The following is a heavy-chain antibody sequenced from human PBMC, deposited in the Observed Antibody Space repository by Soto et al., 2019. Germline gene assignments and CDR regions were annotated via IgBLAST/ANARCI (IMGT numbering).Heavy chain of an antibody. CDR3: AKSLSASPNYFFDY. V-gene: IGHV3-23*01. CDR1: GFPFSSYA. CDR2: ISGSGDLT. Sequence: EMQLLVSGGGLVQPGGSLRLSCAASGFPFSSYAMSWVRQAPGKGLEWVSGISGSGDLTYYADSVKGRFTISRDNSKNTLYLQMNSLIADDTAVYYCAKSLSASPNYFFDYWGQGTLVSVSS. J-gene: IGHJ4*02.